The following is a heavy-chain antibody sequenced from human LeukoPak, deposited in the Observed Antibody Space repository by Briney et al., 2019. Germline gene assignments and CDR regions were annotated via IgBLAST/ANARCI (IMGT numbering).Heavy chain of an antibody. CDR3: ASVIQGMATVRGSIDY. Sequence: ASVKVSCKASGYTFTGYYMHWVRQAPGQGLEWMGWINPNSGGTNYAQKFQGRDTMTRDTSISTAYMELSRLRSDDTAVYYCASVIQGMATVRGSIDYWGQGTLVTVSS. V-gene: IGHV1-2*02. CDR2: INPNSGGT. D-gene: IGHD5-24*01. J-gene: IGHJ4*02. CDR1: GYTFTGYY.